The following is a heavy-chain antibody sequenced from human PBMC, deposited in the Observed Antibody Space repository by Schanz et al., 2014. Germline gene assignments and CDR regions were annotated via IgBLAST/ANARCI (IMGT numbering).Heavy chain of an antibody. J-gene: IGHJ6*02. CDR3: AKNWKGHHITGRPGWSDGLDV. CDR1: GFTFGACA. Sequence: EVQLVESGGGLVQPGGSLRLSCIVSGFTFGACAMSWVRQAPGKGLEWVTAISGSGGDTYYADSVKGRFTISRDNAKNTLYLQMNSLRVEDTAEYYCAKNWKGHHITGRPGWSDGLDVWGQGTTVTVSS. CDR2: ISGSGGDT. V-gene: IGHV3-23*04. D-gene: IGHD6-6*01.